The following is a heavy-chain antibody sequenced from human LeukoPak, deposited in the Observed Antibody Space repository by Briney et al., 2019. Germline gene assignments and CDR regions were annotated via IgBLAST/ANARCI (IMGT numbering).Heavy chain of an antibody. CDR2: INPSGGST. V-gene: IGHV1-46*01. D-gene: IGHD2-2*01. J-gene: IGHJ6*03. CDR1: GYTFTSYH. Sequence: ASVKVSCKASGYTFTSYHMHWVRQAPGQGLEWMGIINPSGGSTSYAQKFQGRVTMTRDTSTSTVYMELSSLRSEDTAVYYCARDSSIFCSSTSCPIYYYYYYMDVWGKGSTVTISS. CDR3: ARDSSIFCSSTSCPIYYYYYYMDV.